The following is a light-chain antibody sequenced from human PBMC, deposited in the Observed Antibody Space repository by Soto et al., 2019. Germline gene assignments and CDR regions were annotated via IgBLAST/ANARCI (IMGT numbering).Light chain of an antibody. CDR2: AVS. CDR1: QSISSW. V-gene: IGKV1-9*01. J-gene: IGKJ1*01. Sequence: IQLTQSPSSLSASVGDRVTITCRASQSISSWLAWYQQKPGTAPKLLIYAVSTLHIGVPSRFSGSGSGTEFTLTISSLEPEDFAVYYCQQRSNWPTFGQGTKV. CDR3: QQRSNWPT.